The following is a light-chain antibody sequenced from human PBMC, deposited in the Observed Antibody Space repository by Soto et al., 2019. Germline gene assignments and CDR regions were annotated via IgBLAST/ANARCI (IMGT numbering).Light chain of an antibody. CDR3: QQYNNWPWT. V-gene: IGKV3-15*01. J-gene: IGKJ1*01. CDR2: GAS. CDR1: QSVSSN. Sequence: DIVMTQSPATLSVSPGERATLSCRASQSVSSNLAWYQPKPGQAPRLIIYGASTRATGVPARFSGSGSGTEFTLTISSLQSEDFAVYYCQQYNNWPWTFGQGTKVDIK.